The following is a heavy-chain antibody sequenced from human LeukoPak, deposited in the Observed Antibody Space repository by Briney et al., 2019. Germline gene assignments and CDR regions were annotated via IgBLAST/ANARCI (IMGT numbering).Heavy chain of an antibody. CDR2: INHSGST. CDR3: ARDSRRDGYNLDY. CDR1: GGSFSGYF. V-gene: IGHV4-34*01. J-gene: IGHJ4*02. D-gene: IGHD5-24*01. Sequence: SETLSLTCAVYGGSFSGYFWSWIRQPPGKGLEWIGEINHSGSTNYNPSLKSRVTISRDTSKNEFSLKLSSVTAADTAVYYCARDSRRDGYNLDYWGRGTLVTVSS.